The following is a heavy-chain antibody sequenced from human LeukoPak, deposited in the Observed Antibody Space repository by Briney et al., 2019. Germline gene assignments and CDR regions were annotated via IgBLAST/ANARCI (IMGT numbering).Heavy chain of an antibody. CDR2: ISSSSSTI. V-gene: IGHV3-48*01. J-gene: IGHJ4*02. CDR1: GFTFSSYS. Sequence: GGSLRLSCAASGFTFSSYSMNWVRQAPGKGLEWVSYISSSSSTIYYADSVKGRFTISRDNAKNSLYLQMNSLRAEDTAVYYCARGFTGDDSSGYYYYYFDCWGQGTLVTVSS. CDR3: ARGFTGDDSSGYYYYYFDC. D-gene: IGHD3-22*01.